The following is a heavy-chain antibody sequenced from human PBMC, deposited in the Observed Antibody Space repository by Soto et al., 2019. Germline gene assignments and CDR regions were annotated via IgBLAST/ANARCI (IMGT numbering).Heavy chain of an antibody. J-gene: IGHJ5*02. CDR3: AGGGYCSGGRCYNWFDP. CDR1: GGSISRGDYY. D-gene: IGHD2-15*01. V-gene: IGHV4-30-4*01. Sequence: QVQLQESGPGLVKPSQTLSLTCTVSGGSISRGDYYWSWIRQPPGKGLEWIGYISYSGSTYYNPSLKSRVTISVDTSKNQFSLKLNSVTAADTAVYYCAGGGYCSGGRCYNWFDPWGQGTLVTVSS. CDR2: ISYSGST.